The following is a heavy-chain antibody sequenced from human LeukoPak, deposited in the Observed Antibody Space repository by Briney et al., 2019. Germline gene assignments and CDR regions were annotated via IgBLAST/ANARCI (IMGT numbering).Heavy chain of an antibody. J-gene: IGHJ4*02. D-gene: IGHD6-19*01. CDR1: GYTFTSFY. Sequence: ASVNVSCTASGYTFTSFYIHWVRQAPGQGLEWMGIIKPSGGDTSYAQKFQARVTLTRDTSTSTVYMELSSLRSEDTAIYYCARVWSESGIAVADYFDYWGQGTLVTVSS. V-gene: IGHV1-46*01. CDR2: IKPSGGDT. CDR3: ARVWSESGIAVADYFDY.